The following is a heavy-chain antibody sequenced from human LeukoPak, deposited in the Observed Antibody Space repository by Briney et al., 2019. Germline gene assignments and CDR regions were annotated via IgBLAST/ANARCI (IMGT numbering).Heavy chain of an antibody. D-gene: IGHD5-24*01. CDR1: GFTFDDYG. J-gene: IGHJ6*03. CDR3: ASKGDGYDDYYMDV. Sequence: SGGSLRLSCAASGFTFDDYGMSWVRQAPGKGLEWVSGINWNGGSTGYADSVKGRFTISRDNAKNSLYLQMNSLRAEDTALYYCASKGDGYDDYYMDVWGKGTTVTVSS. V-gene: IGHV3-20*04. CDR2: INWNGGST.